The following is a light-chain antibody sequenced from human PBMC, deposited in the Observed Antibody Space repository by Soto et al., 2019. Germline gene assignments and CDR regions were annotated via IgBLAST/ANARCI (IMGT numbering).Light chain of an antibody. V-gene: IGKV3-15*01. CDR3: QQYNNWPPKK. CDR1: QSVSSN. J-gene: IGKJ1*01. CDR2: GAS. Sequence: EIVMTQSPATLSVSPGERATLSCRASQSVSSNLAWYQQKPGQAPRLLIYGASTRATGIPARFSGSGSGTEFTLTISSLQSADFAVYYCQQYNNWPPKKFGQGTKVEIK.